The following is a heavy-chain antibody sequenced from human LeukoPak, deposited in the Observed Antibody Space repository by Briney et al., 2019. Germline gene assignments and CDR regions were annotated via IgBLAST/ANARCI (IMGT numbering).Heavy chain of an antibody. D-gene: IGHD3-16*02. J-gene: IGHJ4*02. Sequence: SETLSLTCTVSGGSISSRSYYWGWIRQPPGKGLEWIGSIYYSGSTYYNPSLKSRVTISVDTSKNQFSLRLSSVTAADTAVYYCARALGVWGSYRQYYFDYWGQGTLVTVSS. CDR3: ARALGVWGSYRQYYFDY. CDR1: GGSISSRSYY. CDR2: IYYSGST. V-gene: IGHV4-39*07.